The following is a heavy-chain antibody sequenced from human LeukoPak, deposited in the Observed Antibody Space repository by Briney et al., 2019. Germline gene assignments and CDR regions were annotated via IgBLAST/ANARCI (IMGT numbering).Heavy chain of an antibody. CDR2: IYYSGST. CDR3: ASLGGLYYYDSSGYYLY. Sequence: SETLSLTCTVSGGSISSSSYYWGWIRQPPGKGLEWIGSIYYSGSTYYNPSLKSRVTISVDTSKNQFSLKLSSVTAADTAVYYCASLGGLYYYDSSGYYLYWGQGTLVTVSS. D-gene: IGHD3-22*01. V-gene: IGHV4-39*01. CDR1: GGSISSSSYY. J-gene: IGHJ4*02.